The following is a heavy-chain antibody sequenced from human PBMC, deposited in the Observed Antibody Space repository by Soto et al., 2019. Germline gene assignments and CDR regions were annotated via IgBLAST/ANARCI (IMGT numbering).Heavy chain of an antibody. V-gene: IGHV3-15*01. Sequence: RDSCAAVGFTCSNAWRRRVRQAPGKGLEWVGRIKSKTDGGTTDYAAPVKGRFTISRDDSKNTLYLQMNSLKTEDTAVYYCTTDLDYGDYVSLKTWGQGTLVTVSS. J-gene: IGHJ4*02. CDR2: IKSKTDGGTT. CDR1: GFTCSNAW. D-gene: IGHD4-17*01. CDR3: TTDLDYGDYVSLKT.